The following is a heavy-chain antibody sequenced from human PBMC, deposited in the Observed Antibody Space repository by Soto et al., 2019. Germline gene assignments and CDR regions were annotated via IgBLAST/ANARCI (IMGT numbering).Heavy chain of an antibody. Sequence: RQAPGQRLEWMGWINACNGNTKYSQKFQGRVTITRDTSASTAYMELSSLRSEDTAVYYCARAGCSSTSCYRDNWFDPWGQGTLVTVSS. V-gene: IGHV1-3*01. CDR2: INACNGNT. J-gene: IGHJ5*02. D-gene: IGHD2-2*02. CDR3: ARAGCSSTSCYRDNWFDP.